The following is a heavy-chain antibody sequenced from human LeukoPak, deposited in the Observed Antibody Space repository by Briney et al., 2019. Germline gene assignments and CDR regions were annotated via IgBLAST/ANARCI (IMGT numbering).Heavy chain of an antibody. V-gene: IGHV4-39*02. Sequence: NPSETLSLTCTVSGGSISSGSYYWGWIRQPPGKGLEWIGSIYYTGSTYYNPSLKSRVTMSVDTSKNQFSLKLSSVTAADTAVYYCARDVRFGDNNWFDPWGQGTLVIVSS. CDR2: IYYTGST. CDR3: ARDVRFGDNNWFDP. D-gene: IGHD3-10*01. CDR1: GGSISSGSYY. J-gene: IGHJ5*02.